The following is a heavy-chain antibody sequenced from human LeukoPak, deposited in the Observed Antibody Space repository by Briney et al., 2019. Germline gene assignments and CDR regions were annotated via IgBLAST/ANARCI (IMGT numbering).Heavy chain of an antibody. CDR1: GFTFGDHA. J-gene: IGHJ6*02. CDR2: IRSKAYRGTT. V-gene: IGHV3-49*04. Sequence: PGRSLRLSCRGYGFTFGDHAMSWVRQAPGKGLEWVGFIRSKAYRGTTEYAASVKGRFTISRDDSTSIAYLRMNSLRIEDTAVYFCARGPIQLWIHNAMDVWGQGTSVTVSS. D-gene: IGHD5-18*01. CDR3: ARGPIQLWIHNAMDV.